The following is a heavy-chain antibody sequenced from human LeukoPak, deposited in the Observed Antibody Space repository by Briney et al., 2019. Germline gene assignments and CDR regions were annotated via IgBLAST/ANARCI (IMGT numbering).Heavy chain of an antibody. CDR1: GFAFSSYS. CDR3: ARDSDTAMVKGYYGMDV. Sequence: GGALRLSCAASGFAFSSYSMNWVRQAPGKGLEWVSSISSSSSYIYYVDSVKGRLTISIDNAKNSLYLQMNSLRAEDTAVYYCARDSDTAMVKGYYGMDVWGQGTTVTVSS. D-gene: IGHD5-18*01. J-gene: IGHJ6*02. V-gene: IGHV3-21*01. CDR2: ISSSSSYI.